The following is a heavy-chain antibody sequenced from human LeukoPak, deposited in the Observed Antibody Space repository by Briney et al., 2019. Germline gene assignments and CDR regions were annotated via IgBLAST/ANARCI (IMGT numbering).Heavy chain of an antibody. V-gene: IGHV3-48*01. CDR3: VVVDPLYSSSCHY. J-gene: IGHJ4*02. CDR1: GFTFSSYW. D-gene: IGHD6-13*01. CDR2: ISTDSYTI. Sequence: PGGSLKLSCEASGFTFSSYWMHWVRQAPGKGLEWVSYISTDSYTIYYADSVKGRFTISRDNAKNSLYLQMNSLRAEDTAVYYCVVVDPLYSSSCHYWGQGTLVTVSS.